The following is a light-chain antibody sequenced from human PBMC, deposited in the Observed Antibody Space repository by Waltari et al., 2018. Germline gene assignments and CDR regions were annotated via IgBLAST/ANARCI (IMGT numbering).Light chain of an antibody. V-gene: IGLV2-14*03. CDR1: SSDVGGYNY. CDR3: CSFTSSSTWV. CDR2: DVN. Sequence: QSALTQPASVSGSPGQSITISCTGASSDVGGYNYVSWYQQHPGKAPKLKIYDVNNRPSGLSNRFSGSKSGNRASLTISGLQAEDEADYYCCSFTSSSTWVFGGGTKLTVL. J-gene: IGLJ3*02.